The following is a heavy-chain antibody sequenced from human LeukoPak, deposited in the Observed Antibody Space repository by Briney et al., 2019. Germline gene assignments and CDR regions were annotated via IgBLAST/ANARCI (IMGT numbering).Heavy chain of an antibody. CDR1: GDSISSYY. V-gene: IGHV4-59*01. CDR3: ARDYAFDI. Sequence: SETLSLTCTVSGDSISSYYWSWIRQPPGKGLEWIGYIYYIGNTNYNPSLKSRVTISVDTSKNRFSLKLSSVTAADTAIYYCARDYAFDIWGQGTMVAVSS. J-gene: IGHJ3*02. CDR2: IYYIGNT.